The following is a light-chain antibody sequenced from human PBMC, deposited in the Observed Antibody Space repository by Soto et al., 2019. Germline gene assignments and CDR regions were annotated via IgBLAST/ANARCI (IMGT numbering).Light chain of an antibody. J-gene: IGKJ4*01. CDR2: AAS. Sequence: DIQMTQSPSSLSASVGDRVTITCRASQGISNYLAWYQQIPGKVPKLLISAASTLQSGVPSRFSGSGSGTHFTLTIISLQPEDVATYYCQKYTNVPAFGGGTKVQIK. CDR3: QKYTNVPA. CDR1: QGISNY. V-gene: IGKV1-27*01.